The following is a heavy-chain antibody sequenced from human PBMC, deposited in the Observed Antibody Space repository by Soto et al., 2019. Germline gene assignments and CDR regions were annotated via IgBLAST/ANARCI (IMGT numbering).Heavy chain of an antibody. J-gene: IGHJ3*02. CDR3: ARDMGLDSGGNWGRRAFEI. CDR1: GYTFTSYG. Sequence: QVQLVQSGAEVKKPGASVKVSCKASGYTFTSYGISWVRQAPGQGLEWMGWISAYNGNTNYAQKLQGRVTMTTDTPTRKAYMELRSLRSDPTAVYYCARDMGLDSGGNWGRRAFEIWGQGPMVTVSS. CDR2: ISAYNGNT. V-gene: IGHV1-18*01. D-gene: IGHD7-27*01.